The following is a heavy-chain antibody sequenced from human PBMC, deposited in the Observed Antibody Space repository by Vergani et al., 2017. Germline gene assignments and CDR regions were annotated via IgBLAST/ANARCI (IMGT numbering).Heavy chain of an antibody. V-gene: IGHV1-2*02. J-gene: IGHJ4*02. D-gene: IGHD3-10*01. CDR2: INPNSGGT. Sequence: QVQLVQSGAEVKKPGASVKVSCKASGYTFTGYYMHWVRQAPGHGLEWMGWINPNSGGTNYAQKFQGRVTMTRDTSISTAYMELGRLRSDDTAVYYCARAGNPNPYYYGSGSYQSDYYFDYWGQGTLVTVSS. CDR1: GYTFTGYY. CDR3: ARAGNPNPYYYGSGSYQSDYYFDY.